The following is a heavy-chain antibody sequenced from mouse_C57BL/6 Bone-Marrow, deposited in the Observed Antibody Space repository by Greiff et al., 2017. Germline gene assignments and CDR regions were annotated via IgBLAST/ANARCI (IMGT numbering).Heavy chain of an antibody. D-gene: IGHD1-1*01. Sequence: QVQLQQSGAELVKPGASVKVSCKASGYTFTSYWMHWVKQRPGQGLEWIGGIHPSDSDTNYNQKFKGKATLTVDKSSSTAYMQLSSLTSEDSAVYYCAIGCSPHYYAMDYWGQGTSVTVSS. CDR2: IHPSDSDT. CDR1: GYTFTSYW. J-gene: IGHJ4*01. CDR3: AIGCSPHYYAMDY. V-gene: IGHV1-74*01.